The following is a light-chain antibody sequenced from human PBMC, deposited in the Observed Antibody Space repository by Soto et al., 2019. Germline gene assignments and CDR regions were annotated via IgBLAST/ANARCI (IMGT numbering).Light chain of an antibody. V-gene: IGLV2-14*03. CDR3: TSYRITGNRYV. Sequence: QSALTQPASVSGSPGQSITISCTGTSSDVGASNYVSWYQHHPGEAPKVMIFDVSNRPSGVSNRFSGSKSGNTASLTISGLQADDEADYYCTSYRITGNRYVFGTGTKVTVL. CDR1: SSDVGASNY. J-gene: IGLJ1*01. CDR2: DVS.